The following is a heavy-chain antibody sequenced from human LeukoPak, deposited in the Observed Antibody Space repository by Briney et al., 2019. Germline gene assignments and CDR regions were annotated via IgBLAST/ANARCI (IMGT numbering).Heavy chain of an antibody. V-gene: IGHV3-23*01. CDR2: ISSSGGST. CDR1: GFTFSSYA. J-gene: IGHJ5*02. D-gene: IGHD6-19*01. CDR3: ARDLSGWYNWFDP. Sequence: GGSLRLSCAVSGFTFSSYAMSWVRQAPGRGLEWVSGISSSGGSTPHADSVKGRFTISRDNSKNMLYLQMNSLRAEDTAVYYCARDLSGWYNWFDPWGQGTLVTVSS.